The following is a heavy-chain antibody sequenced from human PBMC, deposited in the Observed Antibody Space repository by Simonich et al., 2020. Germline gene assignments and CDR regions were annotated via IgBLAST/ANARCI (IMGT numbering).Heavy chain of an antibody. CDR1: GGSISSSSYS. CDR3: ARHAGFAFDI. CDR2: IYYSGST. D-gene: IGHD6-13*01. V-gene: IGHV4-39*01. J-gene: IGHJ3*02. Sequence: QLQLQESGPGLVKPSETLSLTCTVSGGSISSSSYSWGWSRQPPGKGLEWIGSIYYSGSTYYNPALKSRVTISVDTSKNQFSLKLSAVTAADTAVYYCARHAGFAFDIWGQGTMVTVSS.